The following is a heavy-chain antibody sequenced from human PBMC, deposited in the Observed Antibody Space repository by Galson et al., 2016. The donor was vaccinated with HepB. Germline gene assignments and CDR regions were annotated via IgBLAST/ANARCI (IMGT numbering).Heavy chain of an antibody. Sequence: ETLSLPCAVYGGSVSSGSYYWSWIWQPPGKGLEWIGYIYYTGSTNYNPSPKSRVTISVDTSKNQFSLKLRSVTAADTAVYYCARVGYYGSGRAYYFDSWGQGRLVTVSS. J-gene: IGHJ4*02. D-gene: IGHD3-10*01. CDR2: IYYTGST. CDR3: ARVGYYGSGRAYYFDS. V-gene: IGHV4-61*01. CDR1: GGSVSSGSYY.